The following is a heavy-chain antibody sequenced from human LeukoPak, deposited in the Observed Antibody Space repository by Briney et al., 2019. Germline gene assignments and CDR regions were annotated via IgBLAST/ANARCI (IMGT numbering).Heavy chain of an antibody. CDR3: ARDFAPYYYDSSGYHE. J-gene: IGHJ4*02. V-gene: IGHV4-39*07. D-gene: IGHD3-22*01. CDR2: IYYSGST. CDR1: GGSISSSGYY. Sequence: SSETLSLTCTVSGGSISSSGYYWGWIRQPPGKGLEWIGSIYYSGSTYYNPSLKSRVTISVDTSKNQFSLKLSSVTAADTAVYYCARDFAPYYYDSSGYHEWGQGTLVTVSS.